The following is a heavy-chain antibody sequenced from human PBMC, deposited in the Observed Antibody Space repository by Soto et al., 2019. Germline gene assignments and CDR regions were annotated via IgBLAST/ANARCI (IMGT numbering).Heavy chain of an antibody. CDR2: IFFSGST. V-gene: IGHV4-59*08. Sequence: SETLSLTCTVSGGSISSYYWSWIRQPPGKGLEWIGYIFFSGSTNYNPALKSRVTISVDTSKNQFSLKLSSVTAADTAVYYCARRYGSAIDYWGQGTLVTVSS. D-gene: IGHD1-26*01. J-gene: IGHJ4*02. CDR3: ARRYGSAIDY. CDR1: GGSISSYY.